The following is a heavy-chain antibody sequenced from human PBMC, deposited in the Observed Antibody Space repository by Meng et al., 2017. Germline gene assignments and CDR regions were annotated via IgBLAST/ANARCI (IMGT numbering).Heavy chain of an antibody. Sequence: VQLVQSGAGVKKPGSSVKVSCKASGGTFSSYAMSWVRQAPGKGLEWVSSISSSSSYIYYADSVKGRFTISRDNAKNSLYLQMNSLRAEDTAVYYCARESHSSGWTYWGQGTLVTVSS. CDR2: ISSSSSYI. V-gene: IGHV3-21*01. D-gene: IGHD6-19*01. J-gene: IGHJ4*02. CDR3: ARESHSSGWTY. CDR1: GGTFSSYA.